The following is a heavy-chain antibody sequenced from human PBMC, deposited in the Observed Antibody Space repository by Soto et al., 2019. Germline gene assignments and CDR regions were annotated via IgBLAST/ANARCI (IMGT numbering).Heavy chain of an antibody. D-gene: IGHD5-12*01. CDR1: GFTFSNYG. V-gene: IGHV3-33*03. J-gene: IGHJ4*02. CDR3: ASPDIVAAIGGALDC. CDR2: IWNDGTSR. Sequence: QVQLVESGGGVVQPGRSLRLSCEASGFTFSNYGMHWVGQAPGKGLEWVAVIWNDGTSRYYADSVKGRFTISRDNSKNTLFLQMNTLRAEDTAVYYCASPDIVAAIGGALDCWGQGTLVTVSS.